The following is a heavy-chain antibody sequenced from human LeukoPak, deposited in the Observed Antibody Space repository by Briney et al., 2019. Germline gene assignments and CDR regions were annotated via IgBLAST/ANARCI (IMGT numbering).Heavy chain of an antibody. CDR1: GGTFSSYA. CDR2: IIPIFGTA. D-gene: IGHD2-8*01. CDR3: ARGDFDCTNGVCYNYYYMDV. J-gene: IGHJ6*03. V-gene: IGHV1-69*13. Sequence: ASVKVSCKASGGTFSSYAISWVRQAPGQGLEWMGGIIPIFGTANYAQKFQGRVTITADESTSTAYMELSSLRSEDTAVYYCARGDFDCTNGVCYNYYYMDVWGKGTTVTVSS.